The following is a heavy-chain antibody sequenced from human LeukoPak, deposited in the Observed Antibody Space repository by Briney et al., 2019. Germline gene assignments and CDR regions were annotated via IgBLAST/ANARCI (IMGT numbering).Heavy chain of an antibody. CDR1: GYTFTGYY. CDR2: INPNRGGT. D-gene: IGHD2-2*01. J-gene: IGHJ4*02. CDR3: ARELGYCSSTSCYYHFDY. Sequence: ASVTVSCKASGYTFTGYYMHWVRQAPGQGLEWLGWINPNRGGTNYAQKFQGRVTITRDTSISTAYMELSRLRSDDTAVYYCARELGYCSSTSCYYHFDYWGQGTLVTVSS. V-gene: IGHV1-2*02.